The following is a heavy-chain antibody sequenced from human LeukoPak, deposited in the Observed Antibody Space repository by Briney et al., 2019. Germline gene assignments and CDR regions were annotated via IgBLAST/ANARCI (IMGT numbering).Heavy chain of an antibody. Sequence: SQTLSLTCTVSGGSISSGGYYRSWIRQPPGKGLEWIGYIYHSGSTYYNPSLKSRVTISVDRSRNQFSLKLSSVTAADTAVYYCARDGGRTSSDAVEIWGQGTMVIVSS. CDR2: IYHSGST. CDR3: ARDGGRTSSDAVEI. J-gene: IGHJ3*02. V-gene: IGHV4-30-2*01. CDR1: GGSISSGGYY. D-gene: IGHD2-2*01.